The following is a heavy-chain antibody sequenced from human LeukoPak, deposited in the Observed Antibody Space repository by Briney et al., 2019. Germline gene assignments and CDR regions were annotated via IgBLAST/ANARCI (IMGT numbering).Heavy chain of an antibody. Sequence: ASVKVSCKASGFTFTSSAVQWVRQARGQRLEWIGWIVVGSGNTNYAQKFQERVTITRDMSTSTAYMELSSLRSEDTALYYCAKDLAAAGYYFDYWGQGTLVTVSS. V-gene: IGHV1-58*01. CDR3: AKDLAAAGYYFDY. CDR2: IVVGSGNT. J-gene: IGHJ4*02. CDR1: GFTFTSSA. D-gene: IGHD6-13*01.